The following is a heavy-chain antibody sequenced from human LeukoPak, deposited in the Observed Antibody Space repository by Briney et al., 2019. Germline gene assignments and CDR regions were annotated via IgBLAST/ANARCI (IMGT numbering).Heavy chain of an antibody. CDR1: GFTFSSYG. V-gene: IGHV3-30*03. Sequence: GGSLRLSCAASGFTFSSYGMHWVRQAPGKGLEWVAVISYDGSNKYYADSVKGRFTISRDNAKNTLYLQMNSLGAEDTAVYYCATAPRGTLGAGFDYWGQGTLVTVSS. CDR3: ATAPRGTLGAGFDY. J-gene: IGHJ4*02. D-gene: IGHD1-1*01. CDR2: ISYDGSNK.